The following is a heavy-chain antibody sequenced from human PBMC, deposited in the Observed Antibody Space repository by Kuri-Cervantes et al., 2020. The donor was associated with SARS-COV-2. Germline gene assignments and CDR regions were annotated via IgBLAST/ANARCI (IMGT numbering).Heavy chain of an antibody. CDR3: ARTKTAVAGTVFYFDY. CDR1: GYSMSGGYY. CDR2: TYHTGTT. V-gene: IGHV4-38-2*01. J-gene: IGHJ4*02. D-gene: IGHD6-19*01. Sequence: SETLSLTCGVSGYSMSGGYYWGWIRQPPGKGLEWIATTYHTGTTYYNPSLKSRLSISVDTSKNQFSLKLTSVTAADTAVYYCARTKTAVAGTVFYFDYWGQGTLVTVSS.